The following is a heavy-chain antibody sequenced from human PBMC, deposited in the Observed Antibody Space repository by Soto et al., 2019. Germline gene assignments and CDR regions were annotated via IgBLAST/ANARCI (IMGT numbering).Heavy chain of an antibody. J-gene: IGHJ4*02. CDR2: VSGSGDRT. D-gene: IGHD1-26*01. CDR1: AFTFSSYA. Sequence: EVQLLESGGGLVQPGGSLRLSCAASAFTFSSYAMSWVRQAPGQGLEWVSAVSGSGDRTYYTDSVKGRFTISRDNSKSTLYLQMNSLRVDDTAVYYCAKEAPRRSYAYQWGQGTLVTVSS. CDR3: AKEAPRRSYAYQ. V-gene: IGHV3-23*01.